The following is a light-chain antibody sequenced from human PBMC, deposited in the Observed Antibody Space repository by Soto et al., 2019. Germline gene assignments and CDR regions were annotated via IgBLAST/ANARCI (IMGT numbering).Light chain of an antibody. CDR2: EVN. J-gene: IGLJ1*01. V-gene: IGLV2-8*01. Sequence: QSALTQPPSASGSPGQSVAISCTGPSSDVGGYNYVSWYQQHPGKAPKLMIYEVNKRPSGVPERFSGSKSGNTASLTVSGLQAEDEADYYCSSYAGSSNVFGTGTKVTVL. CDR1: SSDVGGYNY. CDR3: SSYAGSSNV.